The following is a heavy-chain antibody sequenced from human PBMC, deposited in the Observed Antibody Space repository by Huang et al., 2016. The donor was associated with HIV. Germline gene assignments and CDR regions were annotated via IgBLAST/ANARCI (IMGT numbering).Heavy chain of an antibody. CDR3: AKESRWFSDFDH. V-gene: IGHV3-30*18. D-gene: IGHD2-15*01. J-gene: IGHJ4*02. Sequence: QVHLVESGGGVVQPGGSLRLSCAASGFKLSGLGMHWVRQAPGKGLGWVAVISYDGRSQVYTDSVKGRFTISRDNSDNTLSLQMKGLRPDDTTVYYCAKESRWFSDFDHWGQGVLVSVSS. CDR1: GFKLSGLG. CDR2: ISYDGRSQ.